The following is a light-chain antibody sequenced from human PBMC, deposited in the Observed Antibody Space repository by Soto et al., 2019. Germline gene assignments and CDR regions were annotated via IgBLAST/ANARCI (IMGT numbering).Light chain of an antibody. V-gene: IGKV1-39*01. CDR3: QQYEGTPLT. CDR2: AAS. Sequence: DIQMTQSPSSLSASVGDRVTITCRASQSISSYLNWYQQKPGKAPKLLIYAASSLQSGVPSRFNGSGSGTDFALTISSLQPEDFATYFCQQYEGTPLTFGGGTKVDIK. CDR1: QSISSY. J-gene: IGKJ4*01.